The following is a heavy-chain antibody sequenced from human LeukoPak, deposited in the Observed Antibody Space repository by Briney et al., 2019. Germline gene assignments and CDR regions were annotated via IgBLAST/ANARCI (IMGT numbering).Heavy chain of an antibody. D-gene: IGHD6-13*01. CDR2: INHSGST. V-gene: IGHV4-34*01. J-gene: IGHJ4*02. CDR3: AGIRIAAAAYY. CDR1: GGSFSGYY. Sequence: PSETLSLTCAVYGGSFSGYYWSWIRQPPGKGLEWIGEINHSGSTNYNPSLKSRVTISVDTSKNQFSLKLSSVTAADTAVYYCAGIRIAAAAYYWSQGTLVTVSS.